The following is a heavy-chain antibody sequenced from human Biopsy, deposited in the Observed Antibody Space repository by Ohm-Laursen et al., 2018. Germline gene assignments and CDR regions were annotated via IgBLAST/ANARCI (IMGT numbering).Heavy chain of an antibody. J-gene: IGHJ6*02. D-gene: IGHD2/OR15-2a*01. CDR3: ARATNSTGWPYYYFYGMDV. CDR1: GGSISSDY. CDR2: IYYSGGT. V-gene: IGHV4-59*01. Sequence: PSQTLSLTWTVSGGSISSDYWSWIRQTPGKGLEWIGYIYYSGGTNYNPSLKSRVTISVDTSKNQFSLRLNSVTAADTAVYYCARATNSTGWPYYYFYGMDVWGQGTTVTVSS.